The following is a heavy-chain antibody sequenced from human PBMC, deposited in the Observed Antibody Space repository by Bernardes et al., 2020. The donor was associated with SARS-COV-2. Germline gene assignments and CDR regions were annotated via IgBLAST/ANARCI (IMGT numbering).Heavy chain of an antibody. D-gene: IGHD2-21*01. Sequence: ASLKVSCKASGYTFTSYGISWVRQAPGQGLEWMGWISAYNGNTNYAQKLQGRVTMTTDTSTSTAYMELRSLRSDDTAVYYCARAADPYYCGGDCLYFDYWGQGTLVTVSS. CDR2: ISAYNGNT. CDR3: ARAADPYYCGGDCLYFDY. J-gene: IGHJ4*02. CDR1: GYTFTSYG. V-gene: IGHV1-18*04.